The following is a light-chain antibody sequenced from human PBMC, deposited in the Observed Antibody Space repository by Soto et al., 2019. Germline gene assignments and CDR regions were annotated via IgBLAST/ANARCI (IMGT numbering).Light chain of an antibody. J-gene: IGLJ1*01. CDR3: QSYDSSLSSRV. V-gene: IGLV1-40*01. Sequence: QSVLTQPPSVSGAPGQRVTISGTGGSSHIGAGYDVHWYQQLPGTAPKLLIYGNSKRPSGVPDRFSGSKSGTSASLAITGLQAEDEADYYCQSYDSSLSSRVFGTGTKLTVL. CDR2: GNS. CDR1: SSHIGAGYD.